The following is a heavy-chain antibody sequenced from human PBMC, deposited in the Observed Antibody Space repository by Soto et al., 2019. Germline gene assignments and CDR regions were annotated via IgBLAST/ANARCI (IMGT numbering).Heavy chain of an antibody. CDR2: INHSGST. D-gene: IGHD2-8*02. V-gene: IGHV4-34*01. CDR1: GGSFSGYY. CDR3: ARDKITGLFDY. J-gene: IGHJ4*02. Sequence: SQTLSLTCAVYGGSFSGYYWTWIRQPPGTGLEWIGEINHSGSTNYNPSLKSRVTISVDTSKNQFSLKLTSVTAADTAVYYCARDKITGLFDYWGQGTLVTGS.